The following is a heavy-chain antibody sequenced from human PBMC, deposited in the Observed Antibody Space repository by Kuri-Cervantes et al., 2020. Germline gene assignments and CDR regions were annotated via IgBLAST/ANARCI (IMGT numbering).Heavy chain of an antibody. CDR3: AKDTGSTVTSPELFDY. D-gene: IGHD4-11*01. Sequence: GGSLRLSCSASGFTFSSYAMHWVRQAPGKGLEWVAVISYDGSNKYYADSVKGRFTISRDNAKNSLYLQMNSLRAEDTALYYCAKDTGSTVTSPELFDYWGQGTLVTVSS. V-gene: IGHV3-30-3*01. CDR2: ISYDGSNK. CDR1: GFTFSSYA. J-gene: IGHJ4*02.